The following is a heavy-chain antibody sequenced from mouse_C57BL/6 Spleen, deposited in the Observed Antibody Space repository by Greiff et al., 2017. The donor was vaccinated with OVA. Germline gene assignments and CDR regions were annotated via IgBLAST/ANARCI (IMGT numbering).Heavy chain of an antibody. CDR1: GYAFTNYL. D-gene: IGHD2-3*01. V-gene: IGHV1-54*01. Sequence: VQLQESGAELVRPGTSVKVSCKASGYAFTNYLIEWVKQRPGQGLEWIGVINPGSGGTNYNEKFKGKATLTADKSSSTAYMQLSSLTSEDSAVYFCARSDDAGAMDYWGQGTSVTVSS. CDR2: INPGSGGT. J-gene: IGHJ4*01. CDR3: ARSDDAGAMDY.